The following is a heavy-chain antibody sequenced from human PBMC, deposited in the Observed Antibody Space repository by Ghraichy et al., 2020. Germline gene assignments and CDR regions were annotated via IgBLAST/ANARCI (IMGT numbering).Heavy chain of an antibody. D-gene: IGHD3-22*01. CDR2: IRGSGSST. CDR3: AKDRDYYDSSGYYVNAFDI. CDR1: AFTFSSYA. V-gene: IGHV3-23*01. Sequence: GGSLRLSCAASAFTFSSYAMTWVRQAPGKGLEWVSTIRGSGSSTYYTDSVKGRFTISRDNSKNTLYLQMNSLRAEDTAVYYCAKDRDYYDSSGYYVNAFDIWGQGTLVTVSS. J-gene: IGHJ3*02.